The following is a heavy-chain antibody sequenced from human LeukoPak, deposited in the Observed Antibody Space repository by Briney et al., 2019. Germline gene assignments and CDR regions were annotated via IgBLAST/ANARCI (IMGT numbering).Heavy chain of an antibody. D-gene: IGHD6-13*01. Sequence: GSSVKVSCKASGYTFTGYYMHWVRQAPGQGLEWMGRINPNSGGTNYAQKFQGRVTMTRDTSISTAYMELSRLRSDDTAVYYCARDLYVPAAGTMVDVWGKGTTVTVSS. V-gene: IGHV1-2*06. CDR3: ARDLYVPAAGTMVDV. CDR1: GYTFTGYY. J-gene: IGHJ6*04. CDR2: INPNSGGT.